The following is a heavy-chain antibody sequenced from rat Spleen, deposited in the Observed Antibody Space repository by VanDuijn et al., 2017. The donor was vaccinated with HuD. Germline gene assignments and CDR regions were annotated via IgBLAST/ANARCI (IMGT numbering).Heavy chain of an antibody. CDR3: ARGGNNYGWFAY. CDR1: GFTFSSYD. D-gene: IGHD1-10*01. Sequence: EVQLVESGGGLVQPGRSLKLSCVASGFTFSSYDMAWVRQAPTKGLEWVASISPSGGITYYRDSVKGRFNVSRDNAKSTLYLQMDSLRSEDTASYYCARGGNNYGWFAYWGQGTLVTVSS. J-gene: IGHJ3*01. V-gene: IGHV5S23*01. CDR2: ISPSGGIT.